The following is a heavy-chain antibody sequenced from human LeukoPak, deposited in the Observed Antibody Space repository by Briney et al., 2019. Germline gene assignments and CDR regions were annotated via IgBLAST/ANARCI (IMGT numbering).Heavy chain of an antibody. CDR2: ISGSGGST. CDR1: GFTFSSYS. D-gene: IGHD1-1*01. CDR3: ANIAWVGSNDIYYFDY. J-gene: IGHJ4*02. V-gene: IGHV3-23*01. Sequence: PGGSLRLSCAASGFTFSSYSMSWVRQAPGKGLEWVSAISGSGGSTYYADSVKGRFTISRDNSKNTLYLQMNSLRAEDTAVYYCANIAWVGSNDIYYFDYWGQGTLVTVSS.